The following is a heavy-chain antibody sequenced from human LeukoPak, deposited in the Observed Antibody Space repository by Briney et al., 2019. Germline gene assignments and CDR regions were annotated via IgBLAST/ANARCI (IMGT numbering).Heavy chain of an antibody. CDR1: GLTFSNSG. CDR2: IKPDGRET. Sequence: GGSLRLSCATSGLTFSNSGMNWVRQAPGKGLEWVANIKPDGRETYYVDSVKGRFTISRDNAKSSLYLQMNSLRAEDTAVYYCARDYNLGQGTLVTVSP. J-gene: IGHJ4*02. V-gene: IGHV3-7*01. CDR3: ARDYN.